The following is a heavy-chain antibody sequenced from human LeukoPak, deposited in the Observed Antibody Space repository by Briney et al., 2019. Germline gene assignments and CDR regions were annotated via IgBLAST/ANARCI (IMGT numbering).Heavy chain of an antibody. CDR2: IWYDGSNK. J-gene: IGHJ4*02. V-gene: IGHV3-33*01. CDR3: ARGGPEWPLDY. CDR1: GFSFSTYG. D-gene: IGHD3-3*01. Sequence: GRSLRLSCAASGFSFSTYGMLWVRQAPGKGLEWVAVIWYDGSNKYYADSVKGRFTIPRDNSKNTLYLQMNSLRVEDTAVYYCARGGPEWPLDYWGQGTLVTV.